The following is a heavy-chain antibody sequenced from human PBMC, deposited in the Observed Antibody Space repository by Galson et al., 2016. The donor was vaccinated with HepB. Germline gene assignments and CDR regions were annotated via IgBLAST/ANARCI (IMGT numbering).Heavy chain of an antibody. Sequence: SLRLSCAASGFRFSDCYMSWIRQAPGKGLEWVSYINSISSHIFYADSVKGRFTISRDNAKNSLYLQMNSLRAEDTAVYYCARDPPYCRRTSCYDYWGQGALVTVSS. J-gene: IGHJ4*02. D-gene: IGHD2-2*01. CDR3: ARDPPYCRRTSCYDY. V-gene: IGHV3-11*01. CDR2: INSISSHI. CDR1: GFRFSDCY.